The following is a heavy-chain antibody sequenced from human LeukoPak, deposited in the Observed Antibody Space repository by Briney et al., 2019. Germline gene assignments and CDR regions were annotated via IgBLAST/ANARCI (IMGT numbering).Heavy chain of an antibody. J-gene: IGHJ6*04. Sequence: SETLSLTCSVSGGSISGYYWSWIRQPPGQTLEWIGYIYSSGSTNYNPSLQSRVTLSVDTSMNQFSLRLSSVTAADTAVYYCARFTYTTRPSDVWGKGTTVTVSS. D-gene: IGHD3-16*01. CDR1: GGSISGYY. CDR2: IYSSGST. CDR3: ARFTYTTRPSDV. V-gene: IGHV4-4*09.